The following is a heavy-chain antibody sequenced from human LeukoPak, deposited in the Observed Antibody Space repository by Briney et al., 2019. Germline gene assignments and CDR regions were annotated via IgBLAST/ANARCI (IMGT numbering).Heavy chain of an antibody. Sequence: SETLSLTCTVSGGSISSYYWSWIRQPPGKGLEWMGYIYYSGSTNYNPSLKSRVTISVDTSKNQFSLKLSSVTAADTAVYYCARGASGWSDFDYWGQGTLVTVSS. CDR2: IYYSGST. J-gene: IGHJ4*02. CDR3: ARGASGWSDFDY. D-gene: IGHD6-19*01. V-gene: IGHV4-59*01. CDR1: GGSISSYY.